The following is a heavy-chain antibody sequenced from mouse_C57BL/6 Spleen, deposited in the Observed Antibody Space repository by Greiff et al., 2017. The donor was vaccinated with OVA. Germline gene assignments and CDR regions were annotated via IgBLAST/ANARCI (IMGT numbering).Heavy chain of an antibody. J-gene: IGHJ2*01. V-gene: IGHV1-26*01. CDR2: INPNNGGT. Sequence: EVQLQQSGPELVKPGASVKISCKASGYTFTDYYMNWVKQSHGKSLEWIGDINPNNGGTSYNQKFKGKATLTVDKSYSTAYMELRSLTSEDSAVYYCARSSYDYDVDYFDYWGQGTTLTVSS. CDR1: GYTFTDYY. CDR3: ARSSYDYDVDYFDY. D-gene: IGHD2-4*01.